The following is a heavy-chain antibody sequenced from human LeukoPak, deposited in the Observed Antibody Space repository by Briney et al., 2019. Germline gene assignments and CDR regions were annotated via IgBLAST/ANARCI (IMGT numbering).Heavy chain of an antibody. V-gene: IGHV3-30*04. CDR2: ISYDGGNK. Sequence: GGSLRLSCAASGFTFSSYAMHWVRQAPGKGLEWVAVISYDGGNKYYADSVKGRFIISRDNSKNTLYLQMNSLRAEDTAVYYCARGRSSRDDAFDIWGQGTMVTVSS. CDR1: GFTFSSYA. CDR3: ARGRSSRDDAFDI. D-gene: IGHD6-13*01. J-gene: IGHJ3*02.